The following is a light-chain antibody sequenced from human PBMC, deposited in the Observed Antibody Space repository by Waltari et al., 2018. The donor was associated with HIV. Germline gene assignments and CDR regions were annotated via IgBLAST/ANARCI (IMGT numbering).Light chain of an antibody. Sequence: QSALPQPASVSGSPGQSITISCTGTSSDVGRYNVDSCYQRHPGKAPKLMIYEDNKRPSGVSNRFSGSKSGNTASLTISGLQAEDEADYYCCSYTGSTTWVFGGGTKLTVL. CDR1: SSDVGRYNV. CDR2: EDN. J-gene: IGLJ3*02. V-gene: IGLV2-23*01. CDR3: CSYTGSTTWV.